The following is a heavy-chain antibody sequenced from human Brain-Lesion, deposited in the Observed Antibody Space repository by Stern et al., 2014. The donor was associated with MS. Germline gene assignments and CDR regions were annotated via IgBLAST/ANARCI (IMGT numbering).Heavy chain of an antibody. V-gene: IGHV4-61*02. J-gene: IGHJ6*02. CDR1: GGSISSGGYY. CDR3: ARGRVVPGFQYYATDV. D-gene: IGHD2-2*01. CDR2: IFKSGST. Sequence: VQLVESGPGLVKPSQTLSLSCTVSGGSISSGGYYWSWIRQPAGKGLEWIGRIFKSGSTSHNPSLKSLVTILIDTSKNQVSLRLTSMTAADTAVYYCARGRVVPGFQYYATDVWGQGTTVIVSS.